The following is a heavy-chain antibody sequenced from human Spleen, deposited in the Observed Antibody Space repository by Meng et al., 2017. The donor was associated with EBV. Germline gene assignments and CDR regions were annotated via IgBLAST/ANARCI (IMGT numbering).Heavy chain of an antibody. CDR1: GGSFNDYY. D-gene: IGHD2/OR15-2a*01. Sequence: QVQLQPWGAGLLKPSETLSLTCAVYGGSFNDYYWTWIRQPPGKGLEWIGEINHSGITNYNPSLKSRVTISVDTSKNQFSLKLSSVTAADTAVYYCARAGSFLGIIDSWGQGTLVTVSS. CDR3: ARAGSFLGIIDS. CDR2: INHSGIT. J-gene: IGHJ5*01. V-gene: IGHV4-34*01.